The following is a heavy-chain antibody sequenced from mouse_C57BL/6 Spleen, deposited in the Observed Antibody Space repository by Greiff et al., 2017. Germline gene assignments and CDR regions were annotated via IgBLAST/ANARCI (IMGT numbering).Heavy chain of an antibody. CDR2: IYPGDGDT. CDR3: ARESDYYYAMDY. D-gene: IGHD2-13*01. CDR1: GYAFSSYW. Sequence: QVQLQQSGAELVKPGASVKISCKASGYAFSSYWMNWVKQRPGKGLEWIGQIYPGDGDTNYNGKFKGKATLTADKSSSTAYMQLSSLTSEDSAVYFCARESDYYYAMDYWGQGTSGTVSS. V-gene: IGHV1-80*01. J-gene: IGHJ4*01.